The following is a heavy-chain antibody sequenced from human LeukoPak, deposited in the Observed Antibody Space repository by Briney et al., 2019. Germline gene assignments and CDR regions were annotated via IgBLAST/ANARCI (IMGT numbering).Heavy chain of an antibody. CDR2: ISSSSSYI. D-gene: IGHD6-19*01. CDR1: GFTFSSYS. J-gene: IGHJ4*02. V-gene: IGHV3-21*01. CDR3: ARVMALWYTSGWPQDY. Sequence: PGGSLRLSCAASGFTFSSYSMNWVRQAPGKGLEWVSSISSSSSYIYYADSVKGRFTISRDNAKNSLYLQMNSLRAEDTAVYYCARVMALWYTSGWPQDYWGQGTLVTVSS.